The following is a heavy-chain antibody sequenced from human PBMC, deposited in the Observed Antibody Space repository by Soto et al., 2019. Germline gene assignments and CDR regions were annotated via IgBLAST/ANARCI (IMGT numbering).Heavy chain of an antibody. CDR3: AHSNAYYYDSSGYYPPAPDAFDI. V-gene: IGHV2-5*01. CDR2: IYWNDDK. J-gene: IGHJ3*02. Sequence: SGPTLVKPTQTLTLTCTFSGFSLSTSGVGVGWIRQPPGKALEWLALIYWNDDKRYSPSLKSRLTITKDTSKNQVVLTMTNMDPLDTATYYCAHSNAYYYDSSGYYPPAPDAFDIWGQGTMVTVSS. CDR1: GFSLSTSGVG. D-gene: IGHD3-22*01.